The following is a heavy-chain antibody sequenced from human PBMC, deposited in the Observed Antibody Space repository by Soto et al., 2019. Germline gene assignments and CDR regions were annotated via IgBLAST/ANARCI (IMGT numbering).Heavy chain of an antibody. D-gene: IGHD5-12*01. V-gene: IGHV3-23*01. CDR1: GFTFSSYA. CDR3: AKDTKGYSGYDWAGEIDY. J-gene: IGHJ4*02. Sequence: EVQLLESGGGLVQPGGSLRLSCAASGFTFSSYAMSWVRQAPGKGLEWVSAISGSGGSTYYADSVKGRFTISRDNSKSTLYLQMNSLRAEDTAVYYCAKDTKGYSGYDWAGEIDYWGQGTLVTVSS. CDR2: ISGSGGST.